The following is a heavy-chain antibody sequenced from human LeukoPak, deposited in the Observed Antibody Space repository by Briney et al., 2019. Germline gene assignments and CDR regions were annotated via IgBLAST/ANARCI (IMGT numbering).Heavy chain of an antibody. V-gene: IGHV4-39*07. Sequence: SETLSLTCTVSGGSISSSSYYWGWIRQPPGKGLEWIGSIYYSGSTYYNPSLKSRVTISVDTSKYQFSLKLSSVTAADTAVYYCARGGDIVVVPAARKGWFDPWGQGTLVTVSS. J-gene: IGHJ5*02. D-gene: IGHD2-2*01. CDR2: IYYSGST. CDR3: ARGGDIVVVPAARKGWFDP. CDR1: GGSISSSSYY.